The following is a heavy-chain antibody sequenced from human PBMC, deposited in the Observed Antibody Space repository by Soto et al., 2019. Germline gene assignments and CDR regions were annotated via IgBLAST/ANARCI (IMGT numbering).Heavy chain of an antibody. J-gene: IGHJ5*02. CDR2: MNPNSGNT. CDR3: ARGRIAAVGFDP. CDR1: GYTFTSYD. V-gene: IGHV1-8*01. Sequence: GASVKVSCKASGYTFTSYDINWVRQATGQGLEWMGWMNPNSGNTGYAQKFQGRVTMTRNTSISTAYMELSSLGSEDTAVYYCARGRIAAVGFDPWGQGTLVTVSS. D-gene: IGHD6-13*01.